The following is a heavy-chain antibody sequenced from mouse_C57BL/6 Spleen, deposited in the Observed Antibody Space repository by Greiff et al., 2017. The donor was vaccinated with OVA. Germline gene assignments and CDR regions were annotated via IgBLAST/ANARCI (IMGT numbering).Heavy chain of an antibody. CDR3: ARGGGPQDALDY. D-gene: IGHD6-1*01. J-gene: IGHJ4*01. Sequence: EVQLQQSGAELVKPGASVKLSCTASGFTITDYYMHWVKQRTEQGLEWIGRIDPEDGETKYAPNFQGKATITADKSSNPAYLQLSSLASEDTAVYYCARGGGPQDALDYWGQGTSVTVSS. CDR2: IDPEDGET. CDR1: GFTITDYY. V-gene: IGHV14-2*01.